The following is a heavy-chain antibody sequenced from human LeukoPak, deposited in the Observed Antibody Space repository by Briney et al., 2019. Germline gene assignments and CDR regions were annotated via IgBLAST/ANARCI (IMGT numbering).Heavy chain of an antibody. CDR1: GFTFRSYD. CDR2: IGTAGDT. CDR3: ARIDTTGEGVDY. Sequence: GGSLRLSCEASGFTFRSYDMHWVRQPTGKGLEWVAGIGTAGDTSYPGSVKGRFTISRENAKNSLYLQMNSLRAGDTGVYYCARIDTTGEGVDYWGQGTLVTVSS. V-gene: IGHV3-13*04. D-gene: IGHD7-27*01. J-gene: IGHJ4*02.